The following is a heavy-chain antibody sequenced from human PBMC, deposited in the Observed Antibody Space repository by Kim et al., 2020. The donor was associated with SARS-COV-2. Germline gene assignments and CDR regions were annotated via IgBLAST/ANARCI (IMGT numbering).Heavy chain of an antibody. J-gene: IGHJ3*01. D-gene: IGHD3-16*01. Sequence: SETLSLTCTVSGGSISSYYWTWIRQPPGKGLEWIGYVYYTGSTNYNPSLKSRVTISVDTSKNQFSLKLISVTAADTAVYSGASDWRGRGSWDAVDLWGQG. CDR2: VYYTGST. CDR3: ASDWRGRGSWDAVDL. V-gene: IGHV4-59*01. CDR1: GGSISSYY.